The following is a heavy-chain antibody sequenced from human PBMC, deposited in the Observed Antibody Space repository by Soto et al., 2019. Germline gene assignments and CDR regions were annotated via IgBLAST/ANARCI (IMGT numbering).Heavy chain of an antibody. V-gene: IGHV1-18*01. CDR2: IGGFNGGT. CDR3: AGDSCLSVFTGAY. J-gene: IGHJ4*02. CDR1: GYTFTRYG. Sequence: ASVKVSCKASGYTFTRYGVTWWRQAPGQGLEGMGWIGGFNGGTNYAQKFQGRVTMTTDTPTSTSYMELRSLTSDDTAVYYCAGDSCLSVFTGAYWGQGPLVTVSS. D-gene: IGHD3-10*01.